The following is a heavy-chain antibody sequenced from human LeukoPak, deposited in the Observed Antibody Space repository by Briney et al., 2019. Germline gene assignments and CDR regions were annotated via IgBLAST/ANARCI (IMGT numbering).Heavy chain of an antibody. V-gene: IGHV4-59*13. CDR2: ISCSWST. D-gene: IGHD3-3*01. Sequence: SETLSLTYTVSGGSISCYYWSWIQQPPGKGLELSGNISCSWSTNYNPSLKSRVTISVDTSMNQFSLQLSSLTAADTAVYYCARGLGGYYLCYYYYMDVWGKGTTVTVSS. CDR3: ARGLGGYYLCYYYYMDV. J-gene: IGHJ6*03. CDR1: GGSISCYY.